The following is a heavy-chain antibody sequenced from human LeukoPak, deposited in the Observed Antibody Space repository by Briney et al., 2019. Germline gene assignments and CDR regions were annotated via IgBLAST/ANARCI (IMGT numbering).Heavy chain of an antibody. Sequence: GGSLRLSCAASGFTFSSCALSWVRQAPGKGLEWVSAINGGSTYYADSVKGRFTISRDNSKNTLYLQMSSLRAEDTAVYYCAKPAGGGWAQGTLVTVSS. V-gene: IGHV3-23*01. CDR2: INGGST. CDR1: GFTFSSCA. J-gene: IGHJ4*02. D-gene: IGHD3-16*01. CDR3: AKPAGGG.